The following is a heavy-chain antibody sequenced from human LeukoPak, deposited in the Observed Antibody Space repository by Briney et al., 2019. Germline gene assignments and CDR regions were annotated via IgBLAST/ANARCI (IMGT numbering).Heavy chain of an antibody. V-gene: IGHV4-31*03. CDR2: IYYGGST. CDR1: GGSISSGGYY. D-gene: IGHD1-26*01. Sequence: PSQTLSLTCTVSGGSISSGGYYWSWIRQHPGKGLEWIGYIYYGGSTYYNPSLKSRVTISVDTSKNQFSLKLSSVTAADTAVYYCARVRNRVGGSYRNDYWGQGTLVTVSS. CDR3: ARVRNRVGGSYRNDY. J-gene: IGHJ4*02.